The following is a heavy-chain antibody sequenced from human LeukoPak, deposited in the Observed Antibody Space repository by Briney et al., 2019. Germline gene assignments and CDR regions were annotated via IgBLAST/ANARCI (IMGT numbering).Heavy chain of an antibody. CDR1: GYTFTSYG. V-gene: IGHV1-18*01. CDR3: AREVAYGDYRPFDY. J-gene: IGHJ4*02. CDR2: IDTYNGNT. D-gene: IGHD4-17*01. Sequence: ASVKVSCKASGYTFTSYGISWVRQAPGQGLEWMGWIDTYNGNTNYAQKLQGRVTMTTDTSTSTAYMELRSLRSDDTAVYYCAREVAYGDYRPFDYWGQGTLVTVSS.